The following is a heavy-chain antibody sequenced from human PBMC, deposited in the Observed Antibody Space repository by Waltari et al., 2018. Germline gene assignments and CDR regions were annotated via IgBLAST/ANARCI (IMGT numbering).Heavy chain of an antibody. V-gene: IGHV3-23*01. D-gene: IGHD6-13*01. J-gene: IGHJ4*02. CDR2: FSGSCGST. CDR1: GFTFSSYA. CDR3: AKCQRIAAAPGY. Sequence: EVQLLESGGGLVQPGGSLRLSCAASGFTFSSYAMSWVRQAPGKGLEWVAAFSGSCGSTYYAASVKGRFTISRDNSKNTLYLQMNILSAEDTAVYYCAKCQRIAAAPGYWGQGTLVTVSP.